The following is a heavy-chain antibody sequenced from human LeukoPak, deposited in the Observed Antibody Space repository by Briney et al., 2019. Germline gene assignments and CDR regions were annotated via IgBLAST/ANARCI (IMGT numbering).Heavy chain of an antibody. CDR3: ARGVDYYENSGTIDY. CDR1: GFTFSDYG. J-gene: IGHJ4*02. CDR2: IWYDGSNK. D-gene: IGHD3-22*01. Sequence: PGKSLRLSCTASGFTFSDYGMHWVRQPPGKGLEWVAIIWYDGSNKKYEDSVKGRFPISRDNSKNTLYLQMNSLRAEDTAVYYCARGVDYYENSGTIDYWGQGTLVTVSS. V-gene: IGHV3-33*01.